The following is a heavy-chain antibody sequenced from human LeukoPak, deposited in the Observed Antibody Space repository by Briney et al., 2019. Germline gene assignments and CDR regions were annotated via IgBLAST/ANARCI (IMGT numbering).Heavy chain of an antibody. CDR2: ISSSSSYI. J-gene: IGHJ6*03. Sequence: GGSLRLSCAASGFTFSSYSMNWVRQAPGKGLEWVSSISSSSSYIYYADSVKGLFTISRDNSKNSLYLQMNSLRAEDTAVYYCARSRGYSGYESRQWPKQLIAAAGTQYYYMDVWGKGTTVTVSS. D-gene: IGHD5-12*01. CDR1: GFTFSSYS. CDR3: ARSRGYSGYESRQWPKQLIAAAGTQYYYMDV. V-gene: IGHV3-21*01.